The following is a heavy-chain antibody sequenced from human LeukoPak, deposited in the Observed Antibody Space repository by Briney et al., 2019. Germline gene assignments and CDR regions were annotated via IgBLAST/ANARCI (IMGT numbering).Heavy chain of an antibody. V-gene: IGHV3-21*01. CDR2: ISRSSSYI. Sequence: GGSLRLSCAASGFTFSSYNMNWVRQAPGKGLEWVSSISRSSSYIYYADSVKGRFTISRDNAKNSLYLQMNSLRAEDTAVDYCARDGYYYDSSGYYSINGMDVWGQGTTVTVSS. J-gene: IGHJ6*02. D-gene: IGHD3-22*01. CDR3: ARDGYYYDSSGYYSINGMDV. CDR1: GFTFSSYN.